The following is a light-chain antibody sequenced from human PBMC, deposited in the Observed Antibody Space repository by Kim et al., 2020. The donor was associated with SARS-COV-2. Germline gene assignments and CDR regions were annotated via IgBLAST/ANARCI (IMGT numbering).Light chain of an antibody. Sequence: IQMTQSPSSLSASVGDRVTITCRASQSISSHLTWYQHTPGKAPKLLIYAASSLHSGVPSRFSGSGSGTGFTLTISSLQPEDFATYYCQQNNYTFTFGQGTKVDIK. CDR1: QSISSH. CDR3: QQNNYTFT. V-gene: IGKV1-39*01. CDR2: AAS. J-gene: IGKJ1*01.